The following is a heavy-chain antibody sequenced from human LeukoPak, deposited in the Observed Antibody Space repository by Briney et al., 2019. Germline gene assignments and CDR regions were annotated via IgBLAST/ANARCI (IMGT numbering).Heavy chain of an antibody. CDR3: ARDIGSGHDYYYYYMDV. V-gene: IGHV1-2*02. J-gene: IGHJ6*03. CDR1: GYTFTGYY. D-gene: IGHD6-19*01. CDR2: INPNSGGT. Sequence: ASVKVSCKASGYTFTGYYMHWVRQAPGQGLEWMGWINPNSGGTNYAQKFQGRVTMTRDMSISTAYMELSRLRSDDTAVYYCARDIGSGHDYYYYYMDVWGKGTTVTISS.